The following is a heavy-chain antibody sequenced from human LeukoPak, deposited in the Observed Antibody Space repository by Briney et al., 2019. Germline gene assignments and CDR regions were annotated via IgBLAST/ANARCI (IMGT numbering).Heavy chain of an antibody. V-gene: IGHV3-21*01. J-gene: IGHJ4*02. CDR2: ISSSSSYI. Sequence: PGGSLRPSCAASGFTFSSYSMNWVRQAPGKGLEWVSSISSSSSYIYYADSVKGRFTISRDNAKNSLYLQMNSLRAEDTAVYYCARDKDIVVVPAASYFDYWGQGTLVTVSS. CDR1: GFTFSSYS. D-gene: IGHD2-2*01. CDR3: ARDKDIVVVPAASYFDY.